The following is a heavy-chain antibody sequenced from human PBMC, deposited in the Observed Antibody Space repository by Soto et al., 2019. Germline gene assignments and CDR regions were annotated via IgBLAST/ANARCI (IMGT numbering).Heavy chain of an antibody. CDR3: ARDGSEGSGEIGYYYYMDV. D-gene: IGHD6-19*01. V-gene: IGHV3-21*01. Sequence: EVQLVESGGGLVQPGGSLRLACTTSGFTFSSYTMNWVRQAPGKGLEWVSSITSSGSSIYYGDSVRGRFTISRDNANGKNSLYLQMNSLRVEDTAVYYCARDGSEGSGEIGYYYYMDVSGTGTTVTVSS. J-gene: IGHJ6*03. CDR1: GFTFSSYT. CDR2: ITSSGSSI.